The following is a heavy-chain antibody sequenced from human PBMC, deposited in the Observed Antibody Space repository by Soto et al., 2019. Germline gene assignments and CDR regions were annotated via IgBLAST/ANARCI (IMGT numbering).Heavy chain of an antibody. CDR3: VRDGTKTLRDWFDP. CDR1: GGSISGFY. CDR2: IYDTGTT. D-gene: IGHD1-1*01. J-gene: IGHJ5*02. V-gene: IGHV4-4*07. Sequence: KPSETLSLTCTVSGGSISGFYWSWIRKSDGKGLEWIGRIYDTGTTDYNPSLKSRVMMSVDTSKKQFSLKLRSVTAADTAVYYCVRDGTKTLRDWFDPWGQGISVTVSS.